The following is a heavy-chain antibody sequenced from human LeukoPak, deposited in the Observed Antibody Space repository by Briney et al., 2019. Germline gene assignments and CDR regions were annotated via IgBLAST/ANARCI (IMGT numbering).Heavy chain of an antibody. J-gene: IGHJ6*02. D-gene: IGHD3-22*01. CDR3: ARDGMIVVVTRYYYYGMDV. CDR2: ISSSSSYI. V-gene: IGHV3-21*01. CDR1: GFTFSSYS. Sequence: PGGSLRLSCAASGFTFSSYSMNWVRQAPGKGLEWVSSISSSSSYIYYADSVKGRFTISRDNAKNSLYLQMNSLRAEDTAVYYCARDGMIVVVTRYYYYGMDVWGQGTTVTVSS.